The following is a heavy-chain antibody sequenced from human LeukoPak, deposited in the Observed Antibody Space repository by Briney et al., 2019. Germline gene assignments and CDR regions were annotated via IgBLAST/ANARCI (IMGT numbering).Heavy chain of an antibody. V-gene: IGHV5-51*01. CDR3: ARQKDTAMVTAYYYMDV. J-gene: IGHJ6*03. D-gene: IGHD5-18*01. CDR2: IYPGDSDT. Sequence: GESLKISCKGSGYTFTIYWIGWVRQMPGKGLEWMGIIYPGDSDTRYSPSFQGQVTISADKSISTAYLQWSSLKASDTAMYYCARQKDTAMVTAYYYMDVWGKGTTVTVSS. CDR1: GYTFTIYW.